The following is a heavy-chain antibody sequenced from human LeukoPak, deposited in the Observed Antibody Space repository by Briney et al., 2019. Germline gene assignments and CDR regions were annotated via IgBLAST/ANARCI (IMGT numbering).Heavy chain of an antibody. CDR3: ARAQTIAARPTYYYYGMDV. V-gene: IGHV4-59*01. D-gene: IGHD6-6*01. Sequence: SETLSLTCTVSGGSISSYYWSWIQQPPGKGLEWIGYIYYSGSTNYNPSLKSRVTISVDTSKNQFSLKLSSVTAADTAVYYCARAQTIAARPTYYYYGMDVWGQGTTVTVSS. J-gene: IGHJ6*02. CDR2: IYYSGST. CDR1: GGSISSYY.